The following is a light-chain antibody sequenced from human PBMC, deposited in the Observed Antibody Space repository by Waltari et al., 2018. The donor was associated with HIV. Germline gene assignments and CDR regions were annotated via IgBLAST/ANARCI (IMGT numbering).Light chain of an antibody. Sequence: TLSVSPGERATLSCRASQNIKSNLAWFQQLPGQAPRLLISSASIRATDIPPRFRGSGSGTDFTLTISSLQSEDFAIYYCQEYETWTKAFGQGTKVEMK. J-gene: IGKJ1*01. CDR1: QNIKSN. CDR2: SAS. V-gene: IGKV3-15*01. CDR3: QEYETWTKA.